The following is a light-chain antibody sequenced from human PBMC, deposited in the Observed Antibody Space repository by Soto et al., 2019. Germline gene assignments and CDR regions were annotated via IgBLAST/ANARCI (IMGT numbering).Light chain of an antibody. V-gene: IGLV2-23*02. Sequence: QSVLTQPASVSGSPGQSITISCTGTSSDVGRYNFVSWYQQHPGKAPKLMIYDVTKRPSGVSNRFSGSKSGNTASLTISGLQAEDEADYYCCSYAGTSGYVFGIGTKVT. CDR3: CSYAGTSGYV. CDR2: DVT. CDR1: SSDVGRYNF. J-gene: IGLJ1*01.